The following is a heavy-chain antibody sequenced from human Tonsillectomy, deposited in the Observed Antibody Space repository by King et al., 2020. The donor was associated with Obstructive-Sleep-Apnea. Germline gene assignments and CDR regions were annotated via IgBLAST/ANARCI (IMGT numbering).Heavy chain of an antibody. CDR2: ISSSSDSI. V-gene: IGHV3-48*04. Sequence: VQLVESGGGFVQPGGSLRLSCVASGFTFSSYSMNWVRQAPGKGLEWVSYISSSSDSIYFADSVKGRFTISRDNAKNLLYLQMSSLRPEDTAVYYCAREDCYDSSGSERGDYWGQGTLVTVSS. J-gene: IGHJ4*02. D-gene: IGHD3-22*01. CDR3: AREDCYDSSGSERGDY. CDR1: GFTFSSYS.